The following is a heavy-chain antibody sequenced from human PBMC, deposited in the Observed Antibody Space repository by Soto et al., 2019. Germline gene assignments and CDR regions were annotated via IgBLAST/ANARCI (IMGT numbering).Heavy chain of an antibody. CDR1: GYTFTGYY. V-gene: IGHV1-2*02. Sequence: QVQLVQSGAEVKKPGASVKVSCKASGYTFTGYYIHWVRQAPGQGLEWMGWINPNSGGTKYPQKFQGRVTMTRDTSIRPVYMSLTGLKSDDTAVYFCARALAKGGGSAGFDYWGQGTLVAVSS. J-gene: IGHJ4*02. CDR2: INPNSGGT. CDR3: ARALAKGGGSAGFDY. D-gene: IGHD2-15*01.